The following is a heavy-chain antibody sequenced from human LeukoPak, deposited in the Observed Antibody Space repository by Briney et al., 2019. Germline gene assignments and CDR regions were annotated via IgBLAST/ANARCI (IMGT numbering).Heavy chain of an antibody. J-gene: IGHJ2*01. CDR2: IYYSGST. CDR1: GGSISSSSYY. Sequence: PSETLSLTCAVSGGSISSSSYYWGWIRQPPGKGLEWIGSIYYSGSTYYNPSLKSRVTISVDTSKNQFSLKLSSVTAADTAVYYCARQRYSSGWYLEQRLWYFDLWGRGTLVTVSS. CDR3: ARQRYSSGWYLEQRLWYFDL. D-gene: IGHD6-19*01. V-gene: IGHV4-39*01.